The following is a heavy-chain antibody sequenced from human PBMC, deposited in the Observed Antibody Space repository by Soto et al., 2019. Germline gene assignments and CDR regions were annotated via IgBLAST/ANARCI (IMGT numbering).Heavy chain of an antibody. V-gene: IGHV1-46*03. D-gene: IGHD3-9*01. J-gene: IGHJ6*03. CDR3: ARNALYYDILTGSHTPTHYYMDV. CDR1: GYTFTSYY. Sequence: ASVKVSCKASGYTFTSYYMHWVLQAPGQGPEWMGIINPSGGSTSYAQKFQGRVTMTRDTSTSTVYMELSSLRSEDTAVYYCARNALYYDILTGSHTPTHYYMDVWGKGTTVTVSS. CDR2: INPSGGST.